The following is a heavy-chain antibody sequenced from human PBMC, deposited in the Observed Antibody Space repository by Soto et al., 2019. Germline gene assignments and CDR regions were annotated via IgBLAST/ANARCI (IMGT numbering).Heavy chain of an antibody. V-gene: IGHV3-7*01. Sequence: GGSLRLSCAASGFTFSHFWMNWVRQAPGKGLEWVAYISADGRETNHVDSVKGRFTISRDNAKNSLFLQMNSLRAEDTAVYYCARTPRLLDSWGQGTLVTVSS. CDR2: ISADGRET. CDR1: GFTFSHFW. D-gene: IGHD6-6*01. CDR3: ARTPRLLDS. J-gene: IGHJ4*02.